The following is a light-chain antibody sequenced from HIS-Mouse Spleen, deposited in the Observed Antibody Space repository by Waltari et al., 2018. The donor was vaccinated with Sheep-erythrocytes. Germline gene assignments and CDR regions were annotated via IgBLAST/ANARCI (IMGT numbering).Light chain of an antibody. CDR3: CSYAGSYNHV. V-gene: IGLV2-8*01. J-gene: IGLJ1*01. CDR1: SSAVGGYNY. CDR2: EVS. Sequence: QSALTQPPSASGSPGQSVTISCTGTSSAVGGYNYVPWYQQHPGKAPKLMIYEVSKRPSGVPDRFSGSKSGNTASLTVSGLQAEDEADYYCCSYAGSYNHVFATGTKVTVL.